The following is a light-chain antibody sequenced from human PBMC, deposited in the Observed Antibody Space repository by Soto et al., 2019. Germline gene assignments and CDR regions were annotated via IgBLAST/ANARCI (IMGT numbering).Light chain of an antibody. Sequence: EFVLSQSPGTLSLSPGERATLSCRASQRVVDTYLAWYQQRPGQAPRLLIYGASRRATGIPERFGGIGSETDFTLTISRLEPEDFAVYYCQHYGSSPPVTFGQGTRVELK. J-gene: IGKJ1*01. CDR3: QHYGSSPPVT. V-gene: IGKV3-20*01. CDR1: QRVVDTY. CDR2: GAS.